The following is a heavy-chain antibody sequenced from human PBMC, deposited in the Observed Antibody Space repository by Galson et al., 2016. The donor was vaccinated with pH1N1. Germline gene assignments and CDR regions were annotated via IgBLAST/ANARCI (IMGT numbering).Heavy chain of an antibody. V-gene: IGHV1-46*01. Sequence: SVKVSCKASGYTFTSHYMHWVRQAPGQGLEWMGLINPSDGSTSYAPKFQGRVTMTRDTSTSTVYVELTSLRSEDTALYFCARDGYGDYVGGDYWGQGTLVTVSS. CDR2: INPSDGST. CDR1: GYTFTSHY. CDR3: ARDGYGDYVGGDY. D-gene: IGHD4-17*01. J-gene: IGHJ4*02.